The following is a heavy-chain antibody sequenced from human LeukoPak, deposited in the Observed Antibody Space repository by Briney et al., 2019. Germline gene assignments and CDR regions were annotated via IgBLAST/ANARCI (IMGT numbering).Heavy chain of an antibody. CDR1: GFTFSSYA. V-gene: IGHV3-23*01. CDR2: ISHSGGST. Sequence: GGSLRLSCAASGFTFSSYAMTWVRQPPGKGLEGVSAISHSGGSTYYADSVKCRLTIPRDNSNNTLYLQMNSMRAEDTAVYYCAKGGASGSYYNGHYFDHWGQGTLVTVSS. CDR3: AKGGASGSYYNGHYFDH. J-gene: IGHJ4*02. D-gene: IGHD3-10*01.